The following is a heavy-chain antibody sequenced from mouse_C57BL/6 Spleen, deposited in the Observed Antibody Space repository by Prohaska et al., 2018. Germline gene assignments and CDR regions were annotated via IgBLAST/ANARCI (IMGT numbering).Heavy chain of an antibody. CDR2: IYPGNSDT. D-gene: IGHD3-1*01. V-gene: IGHV1-5*01. J-gene: IGHJ4*01. Sequence: EVQLQQSGTVLARPGASVKMSCKTSGYTFTSYWMHWVKQRPGQGLEWIGAIYPGNSDTSYNQKFKGKAKLTAVTAASTAYMELSSLTNEDSAVYYCTRGGTTQEAMDYWGQGTSVTVSS. CDR1: GYTFTSYW. CDR3: TRGGTTQEAMDY.